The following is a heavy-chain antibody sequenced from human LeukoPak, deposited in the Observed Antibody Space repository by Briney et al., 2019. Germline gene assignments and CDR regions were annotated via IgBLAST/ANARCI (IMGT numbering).Heavy chain of an antibody. Sequence: SETLSLTCTVSGGSMSSNYWSWLRQPPGKGLEWIGYIYYSGSTNYNPSLKSRVTISVDTSKNQFSLKLSSVTAADTAVYYCARQYYDGSGYGEYYDNYIDVRGKGTTVTVSS. CDR2: IYYSGST. CDR1: GGSMSSNY. D-gene: IGHD3-22*01. CDR3: ARQYYDGSGYGEYYDNYIDV. J-gene: IGHJ6*03. V-gene: IGHV4-59*08.